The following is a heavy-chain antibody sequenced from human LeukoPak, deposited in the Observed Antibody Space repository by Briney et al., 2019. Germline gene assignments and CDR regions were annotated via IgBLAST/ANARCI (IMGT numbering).Heavy chain of an antibody. J-gene: IGHJ4*02. CDR1: GGSFSGYY. V-gene: IGHV4-34*01. CDR3: AGGEGCSSTSCYPDY. CDR2: INHSGST. D-gene: IGHD2-2*01. Sequence: SETLSLTCAVYGGSFSGYYWSWIRQPPGKGLEWIGEINHSGSTNYNPSLKSRVTISVDTSKNQFSLKLSSVTAADTAVYYCAGGEGCSSTSCYPDYWGQGTLVTVSS.